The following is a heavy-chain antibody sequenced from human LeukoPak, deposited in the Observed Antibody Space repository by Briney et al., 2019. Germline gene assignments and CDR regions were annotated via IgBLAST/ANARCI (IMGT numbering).Heavy chain of an antibody. CDR1: GAPLSTTYNY. V-gene: IGHV4-39*01. Sequence: KSSETLSLTCSVSGAPLSTTYNYWAWIRQPPGKGLEWIGSIFYDGTTFYSPSLKTRVTLSVDTSMNRFSLRLNSVTAADTAVYYCARHTLMTSISTYNWFAPWGLGTLVTVSS. CDR2: IFYDGTT. CDR3: ARHTLMTSISTYNWFAP. D-gene: IGHD2-21*02. J-gene: IGHJ5*02.